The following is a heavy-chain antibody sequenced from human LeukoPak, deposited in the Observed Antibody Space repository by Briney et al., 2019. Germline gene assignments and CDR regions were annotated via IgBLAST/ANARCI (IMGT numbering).Heavy chain of an antibody. V-gene: IGHV4-4*07. CDR1: GGSISSYY. CDR3: ARGYCSGGSCYSYYYYSYMDV. CDR2: IYISGSGST. Sequence: PSETLSLTCTVSGGSISSYYWSWIRQPAGKGLEWIGRIYISGSGSTNYNPSLKSRVTMSVDTSKNQFSLKLSSVTAADTAVYYCARGYCSGGSCYSYYYYSYMDVWGKGTTVTVSS. J-gene: IGHJ6*03. D-gene: IGHD2-15*01.